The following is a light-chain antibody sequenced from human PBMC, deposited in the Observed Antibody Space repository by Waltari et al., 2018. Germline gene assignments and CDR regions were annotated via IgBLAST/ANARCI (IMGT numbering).Light chain of an antibody. CDR1: TSNLGPRFD. CDR2: DTT. CDR3: QSYDHTLSASV. Sequence: SVLTQPPSVSGAPGQRVTISCTGSTSNLGPRFDVHWYQQLPGTAPKLLIYDTTNRPSGVPDRFSGSRSGTSASLAISGLQPEDEADYYCQSYDHTLSASVFGGGTKLTVL. V-gene: IGLV1-40*01. J-gene: IGLJ2*01.